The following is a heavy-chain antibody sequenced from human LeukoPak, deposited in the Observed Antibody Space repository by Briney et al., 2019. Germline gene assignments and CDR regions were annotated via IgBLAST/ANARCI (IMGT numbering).Heavy chain of an antibody. Sequence: GGSLRLSCAASGFTFTYFWMNWVRQAPGKGLEWVANIKNDGSQKYYADSVEGRFTISRDNAKHLLYLQMHGLRADDTAVYYCVWGHYGDYTGQGTLVTVSS. CDR2: IKNDGSQK. J-gene: IGHJ4*02. V-gene: IGHV3-7*04. CDR1: GFTFTYFW. CDR3: VWGHYGDY.